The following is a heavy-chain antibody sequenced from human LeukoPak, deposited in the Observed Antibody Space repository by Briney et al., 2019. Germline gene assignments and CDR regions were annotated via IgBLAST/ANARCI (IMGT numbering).Heavy chain of an antibody. CDR1: GGSISSSSYY. CDR3: ARFNVRITMVRGVRRFWFNP. V-gene: IGHV4-39*01. CDR2: IYYSGST. Sequence: PSETLSLTCTVSGGSISSSSYYWGWIRQPPGKGLEWIGSIYYSGSTYYNPSLKSRVTISVDTSKNQFSLKLSSVTAADTAVYYCARFNVRITMVRGVRRFWFNPWGQGTLVTVSS. D-gene: IGHD3-10*01. J-gene: IGHJ5*02.